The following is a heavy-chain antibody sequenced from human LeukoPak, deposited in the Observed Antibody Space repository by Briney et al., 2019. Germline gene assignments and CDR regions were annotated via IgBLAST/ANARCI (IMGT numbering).Heavy chain of an antibody. Sequence: GASVKVSCKASGYTLTRYAMHWERQAPGQRLEWMGWINAGNGNTKYSQKFQGRVTITRDTSASTAYMELSSLRSEDTAVYYCARERRVAWDYWGQGTLVTVSS. CDR3: ARERRVAWDY. CDR2: INAGNGNT. CDR1: GYTLTRYA. D-gene: IGHD2-15*01. J-gene: IGHJ4*02. V-gene: IGHV1-3*01.